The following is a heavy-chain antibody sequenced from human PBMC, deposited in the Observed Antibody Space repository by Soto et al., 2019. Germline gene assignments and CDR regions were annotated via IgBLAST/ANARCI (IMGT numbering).Heavy chain of an antibody. CDR2: ISDDGSNK. CDR1: GFTFRSYG. V-gene: IGHV3-30*18. CDR3: EKCERARPEQHYYYHFGMDV. Sequence: GGSLRLSCAASGFTFRSYGMHWVRQAPGEGLEWVAVISDDGSNKYYADSVKGRFTISRDNSKNTLYLQVTSLRAEDTSVYYFEKCERARPEQHYYYHFGMDVWGQETTVAVAS. J-gene: IGHJ6*02. D-gene: IGHD6-6*01.